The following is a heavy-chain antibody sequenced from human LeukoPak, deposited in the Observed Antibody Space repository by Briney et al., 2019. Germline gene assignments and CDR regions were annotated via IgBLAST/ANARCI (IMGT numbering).Heavy chain of an antibody. CDR3: ARVAPYYDILTGYSDDAFDI. CDR1: GFTFSSYS. CDR2: ISSSSSYI. Sequence: GGSLRLSCAASGFTFSSYSMNWVRQAPGKGLEWVSSISSSSSYIYYGDSVKGRFTISRDNAKNSLFLQMNSLRAEDTAVYYCARVAPYYDILTGYSDDAFDIWGQGIMDTVSS. D-gene: IGHD3-9*01. V-gene: IGHV3-21*01. J-gene: IGHJ3*02.